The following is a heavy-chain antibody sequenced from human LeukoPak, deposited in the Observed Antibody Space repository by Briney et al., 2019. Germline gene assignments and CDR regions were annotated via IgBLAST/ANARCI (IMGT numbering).Heavy chain of an antibody. CDR3: ARDLNAAAGTPGGVY. Sequence: PGGSLRLSCAASGFTFSSYSMNWLRQAPGKGLEWVSSISSSSSYIYYEDSVKDRFTISRDNDKDSLYLQMNSLRAEDTAGYYCARDLNAAAGTPGGVYWGQGTLVTVSS. CDR2: ISSSSSYI. D-gene: IGHD6-13*01. J-gene: IGHJ4*02. CDR1: GFTFSSYS. V-gene: IGHV3-21*01.